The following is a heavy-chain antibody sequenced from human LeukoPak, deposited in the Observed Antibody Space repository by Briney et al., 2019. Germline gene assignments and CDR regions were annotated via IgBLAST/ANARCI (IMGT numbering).Heavy chain of an antibody. V-gene: IGHV1-69*04. D-gene: IGHD3-22*01. CDR3: ARNPNYYDSSGHDAFDI. Sequence: SVKVSCKASGGTFSSYAISWVRQAPGQGLEWMGRIIPILGIANYAQKFQGRVTITADKSTSTAYMELSSLRSEDTAVYYCARNPNYYDSSGHDAFDIWGQGTMVTVSS. J-gene: IGHJ3*02. CDR1: GGTFSSYA. CDR2: IIPILGIA.